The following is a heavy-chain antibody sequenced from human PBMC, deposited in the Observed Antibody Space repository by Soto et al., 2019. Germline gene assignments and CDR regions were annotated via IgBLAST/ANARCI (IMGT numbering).Heavy chain of an antibody. J-gene: IGHJ5*02. V-gene: IGHV1-18*01. D-gene: IGHD3-22*01. CDR1: GYTFTSYG. Sequence: ASVKVSCKASGYTFTSYGISWVRQAPGQGLEWMGWISAYNGNTNYAQKLQGRVTMTTDTSTSTAYMELRSLRSDDTAVYYCARTYYYDSSGYYRGPNWLDPWGQGTLVTVSS. CDR2: ISAYNGNT. CDR3: ARTYYYDSSGYYRGPNWLDP.